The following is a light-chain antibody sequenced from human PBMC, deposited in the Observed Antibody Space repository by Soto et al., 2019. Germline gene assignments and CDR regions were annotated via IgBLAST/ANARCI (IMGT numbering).Light chain of an antibody. Sequence: EIVMTQSPATLSVSPGERATLSCGASQSVRSNLAWYQQKPGQSPRLLIYGASTRATGIPARFSGSGSGTEFTLTISSLQSEDFAVYYCHQYNHWLTWTFGQGTKVDIK. CDR3: HQYNHWLTWT. CDR1: QSVRSN. CDR2: GAS. J-gene: IGKJ1*01. V-gene: IGKV3-15*01.